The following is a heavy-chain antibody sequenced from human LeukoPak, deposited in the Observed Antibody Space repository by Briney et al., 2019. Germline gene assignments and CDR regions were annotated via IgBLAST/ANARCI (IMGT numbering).Heavy chain of an antibody. CDR1: GFTFSNYW. J-gene: IGHJ3*02. CDR3: ARNLMVVMDAFDI. Sequence: PGGSLRLSCAASGFTFSNYWMSWVRQAPGKGLEWVANIKQDRSEKYYVDSVKGRFTISRDNAKNSLYLQMNSLRAEDTAVYYCARNLMVVMDAFDIWGQGAMVTVSS. V-gene: IGHV3-7*01. D-gene: IGHD2-15*01. CDR2: IKQDRSEK.